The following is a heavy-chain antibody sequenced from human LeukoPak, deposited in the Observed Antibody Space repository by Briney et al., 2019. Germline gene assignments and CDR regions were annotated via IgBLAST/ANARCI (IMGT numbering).Heavy chain of an antibody. Sequence: ASVKVSCKPSAYTFTGYYMHWVRHAPGQGLEWMGWINPNSGGTNYAQKFQGRVTMTRDTSISTAYMELSRLRSDDTAVYYCAIFRFHNWFDPWGQGTLVTVSS. CDR2: INPNSGGT. D-gene: IGHD2-21*01. V-gene: IGHV1-2*02. J-gene: IGHJ5*02. CDR3: AIFRFHNWFDP. CDR1: AYTFTGYY.